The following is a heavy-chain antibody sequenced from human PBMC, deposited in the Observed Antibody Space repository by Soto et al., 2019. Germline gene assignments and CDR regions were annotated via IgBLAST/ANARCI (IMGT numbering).Heavy chain of an antibody. D-gene: IGHD6-13*01. CDR2: ISGSGGST. CDR3: AKTRVEYSSSPLALDY. V-gene: IGHV3-23*01. CDR1: GFAFSSYA. Sequence: QTGGSLRLSCAASGFAFSSYAMSWVRQAPGKGLEWVSAISGSGGSTYYADSVKGRFTISRDNSKNTLYLQMNSLRAEDTAVYYCAKTRVEYSSSPLALDYWGQGTLVTVSS. J-gene: IGHJ4*02.